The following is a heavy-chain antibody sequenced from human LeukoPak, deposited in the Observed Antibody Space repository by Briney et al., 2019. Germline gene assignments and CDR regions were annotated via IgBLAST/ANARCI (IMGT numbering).Heavy chain of an antibody. J-gene: IGHJ4*02. CDR2: ISSSGSTI. Sequence: GGSLRLSCAASGFTFSSYSMNWVRQAPGKGLEWVSYISSSGSTIYYADSVRGRFTISRDNAKNSLYLQMNSLRAEDTAVYYCARSPKRYYYGSGSYYIEWGQGTLVTVSS. CDR1: GFTFSSYS. CDR3: ARSPKRYYYGSGSYYIE. D-gene: IGHD3-10*01. V-gene: IGHV3-48*04.